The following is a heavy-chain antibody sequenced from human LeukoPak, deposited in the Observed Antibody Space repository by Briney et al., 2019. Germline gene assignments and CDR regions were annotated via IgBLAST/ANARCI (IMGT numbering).Heavy chain of an antibody. CDR2: IRYDGSNK. J-gene: IGHJ1*01. CDR3: AKDFSETIAAAGTRPAWLN. D-gene: IGHD6-13*01. Sequence: GESLRLSCAASGFTFSSYGMHWVRQAPGKGLEWVAFIRYDGSNKYYADSVKGRFTISRDNSKNTLYLQMNSLRAEDTAVYYCAKDFSETIAAAGTRPAWLNWGQGTLVTVSS. CDR1: GFTFSSYG. V-gene: IGHV3-30*02.